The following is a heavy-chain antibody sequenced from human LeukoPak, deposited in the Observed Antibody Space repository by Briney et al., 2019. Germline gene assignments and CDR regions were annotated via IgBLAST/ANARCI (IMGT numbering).Heavy chain of an antibody. CDR2: ISSSGSTI. D-gene: IGHD5-18*01. V-gene: IGHV3-48*03. Sequence: GGSLRLSCADSGFTFSSYEMNWVRQAPGKGLEWVSYISSSGSTIYYADSVKGRFTISRDNAKNSLYLQMNSLRAEDTAVYYCAREIQLWLPDRYFDYWGQGTLVTVSS. J-gene: IGHJ4*02. CDR1: GFTFSSYE. CDR3: AREIQLWLPDRYFDY.